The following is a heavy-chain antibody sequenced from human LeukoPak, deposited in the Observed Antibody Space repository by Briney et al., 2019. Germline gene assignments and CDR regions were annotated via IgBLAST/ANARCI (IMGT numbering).Heavy chain of an antibody. J-gene: IGHJ4*02. Sequence: PSETLSLTCTVSGGSISSGGYYWSWIRQPPGKGLEWIGYIYHSGSTYYNPSLKSRVTISVDRSKNQFSLKLSSVTAADTAVYYCASSGVRGDYEGYFDYWGQGTLVTVSS. CDR3: ASSGVRGDYEGYFDY. V-gene: IGHV4-30-2*01. CDR2: IYHSGST. CDR1: GGSISSGGYY. D-gene: IGHD4-17*01.